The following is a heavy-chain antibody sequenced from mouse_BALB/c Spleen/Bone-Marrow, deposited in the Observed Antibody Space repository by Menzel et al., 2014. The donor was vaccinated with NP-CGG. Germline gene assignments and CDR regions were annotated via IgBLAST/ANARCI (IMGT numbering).Heavy chain of an antibody. D-gene: IGHD3-3*01. V-gene: IGHV1S56*01. Sequence: LVESGPELVKPGASVKMSCKASGYTFTSYYIHWVKQRPAQGLEWIGWIYPGDGSTKYNEKFKGKTTLTADKSSSTAYMLLSSLTSEDSAIYFCARQGGPYYFDYWGQGTTLTVSS. CDR1: GYTFTSYY. CDR3: ARQGGPYYFDY. J-gene: IGHJ2*01. CDR2: IYPGDGST.